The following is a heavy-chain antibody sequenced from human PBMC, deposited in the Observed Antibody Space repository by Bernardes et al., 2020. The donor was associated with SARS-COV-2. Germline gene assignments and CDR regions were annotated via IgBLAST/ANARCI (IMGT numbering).Heavy chain of an antibody. CDR2: MSSGGTYI. D-gene: IGHD2-2*01. V-gene: IGHV3-21*01. CDR3: ARVYCSSISCFLDY. Sequence: GESLKISCQGSGFTFSSYSMNWVRQAPGKGLEWVSSMSSGGTYIYYTDSVKGRFTISRDNAKNSLYVQMNSLRAEDTAVYYCARVYCSSISCFLDYWGQGTLVTVSS. J-gene: IGHJ4*02. CDR1: GFTFSSYS.